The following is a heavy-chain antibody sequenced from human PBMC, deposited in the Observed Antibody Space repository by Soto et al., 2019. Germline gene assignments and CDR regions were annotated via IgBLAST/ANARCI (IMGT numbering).Heavy chain of an antibody. CDR2: ISGSGGST. CDR1: GFTLSSYA. CDR3: AKGSSYYDSSGTDMDV. D-gene: IGHD3-22*01. V-gene: IGHV3-23*01. J-gene: IGHJ6*02. Sequence: GGSLRLSCAASGFTLSSYAMSWVRQAPGKGLEWVSAISGSGGSTYYADSVKGRFTISRDNSKNTLYLQMNSLRAEDTAVYYCAKGSSYYDSSGTDMDVWGQGTTVTVSS.